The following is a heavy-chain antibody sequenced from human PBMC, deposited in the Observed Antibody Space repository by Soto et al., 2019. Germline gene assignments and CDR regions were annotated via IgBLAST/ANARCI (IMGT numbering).Heavy chain of an antibody. CDR2: ITGSGGAM. CDR3: AKVAPFILGSPF. Sequence: PGGSLRLSCTASGFDFSGSEMNWFRQAPGKGLEWVAYITGSGGAMFHADSLEGRFSISRDNSKNSLFLEMNNLTADDAGVYYCAKVAPFILGSPFWGQGTLVTVSS. CDR1: GFDFSGSE. J-gene: IGHJ4*02. D-gene: IGHD2-21*01. V-gene: IGHV3-48*03.